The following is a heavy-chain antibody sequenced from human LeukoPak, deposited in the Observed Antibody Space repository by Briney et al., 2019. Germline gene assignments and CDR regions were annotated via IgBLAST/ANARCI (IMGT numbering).Heavy chain of an antibody. J-gene: IGHJ6*03. D-gene: IGHD1-1*01. CDR1: GFTVSSNY. Sequence: GGSLRLSCAASGFTVSSNYMSWVRQAPGKGLEWVSSISSSSAYKHYADSVMGRFTISKDNAENYLYLHLNSLRAEDTAVYYCAKEYGYDYNYYYSMDVWGKGTTVTISS. CDR3: AKEYGYDYNYYYSMDV. V-gene: IGHV3-21*06. CDR2: ISSSSAYK.